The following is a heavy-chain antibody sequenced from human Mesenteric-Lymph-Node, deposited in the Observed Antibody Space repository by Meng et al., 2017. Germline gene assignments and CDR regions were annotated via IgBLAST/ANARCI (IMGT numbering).Heavy chain of an antibody. CDR3: AAGGRIAIFEY. D-gene: IGHD6-13*01. CDR2: ISGGST. V-gene: IGHV3-38-3*01. CDR1: GFTVSSNE. Sequence: GGSLRLSCAASGFTVSSNEMSWVRQAPGKGLEWVSSISGGSTYYADSRKGRFTISRDNAKNSLYLQMNSLRAEDTGVYYCAAGGRIAIFEYWGQGTLVTVSS. J-gene: IGHJ4*02.